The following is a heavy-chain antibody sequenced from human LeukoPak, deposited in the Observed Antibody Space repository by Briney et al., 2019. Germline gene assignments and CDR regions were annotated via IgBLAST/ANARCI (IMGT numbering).Heavy chain of an antibody. CDR2: INSDGSST. D-gene: IGHD3-10*01. Sequence: GGSLRLSCAASGFTFSSYWMHWVRQAPGKGLVWVSRINSDGSSTSYADSVKGRFTISRDNAKNTLYLQMNSLRAEDTAVYYCASLCGSGSFHNAFDIWGQGTMVTVSS. CDR1: GFTFSSYW. J-gene: IGHJ3*02. CDR3: ASLCGSGSFHNAFDI. V-gene: IGHV3-74*01.